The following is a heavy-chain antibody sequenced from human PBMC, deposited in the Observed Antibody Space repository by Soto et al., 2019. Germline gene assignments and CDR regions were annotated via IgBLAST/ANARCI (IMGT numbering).Heavy chain of an antibody. V-gene: IGHV3-48*02. J-gene: IGHJ4*02. CDR2: ISGSGGTI. CDR3: VRDAGSLGY. Sequence: EVQLVESGGGLVQPGGSLRLSCAGSGFTFSTYSMDWVCQAPGKGLEWISYISGSGGTIYYADSVKGRFTVSRDNAKNSLYLQMSSLRDEDTAVYYCVRDAGSLGYWGQGTLVTVSS. CDR1: GFTFSTYS.